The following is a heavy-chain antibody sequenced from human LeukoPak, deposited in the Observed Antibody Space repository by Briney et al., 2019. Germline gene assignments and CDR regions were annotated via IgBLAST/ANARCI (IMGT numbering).Heavy chain of an antibody. D-gene: IGHD2-2*01. CDR1: GGSISSYY. V-gene: IGHV4-59*12. Sequence: SSETLSLTCTVSGGSISSYYWSWIRQPPGKGLEWIGYIYYSGSTNYNPSLKSRVTISVDTSKNQFSLKLSSVTAADTAVYYCARDGCTSCYFGAPHYYMDVWGKGTTVTVSS. CDR2: IYYSGST. J-gene: IGHJ6*03. CDR3: ARDGCTSCYFGAPHYYMDV.